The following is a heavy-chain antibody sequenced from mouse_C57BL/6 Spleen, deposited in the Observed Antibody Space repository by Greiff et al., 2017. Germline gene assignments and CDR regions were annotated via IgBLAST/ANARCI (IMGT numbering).Heavy chain of an antibody. CDR1: GYTFTDYY. CDR2: INPNNGGT. V-gene: IGHV1-26*01. J-gene: IGHJ4*01. Sequence: VQLQQSGPELVKPGASVKISCKASGYTFTDYYMNWVKQSHGKSLEWIGDINPNNGGTSYNQKFKGKATLTVDKSSSTTYMELRSLTSEDSAVYYCARGDYSNYDYAMDYWGQGTSVTVSS. D-gene: IGHD2-5*01. CDR3: ARGDYSNYDYAMDY.